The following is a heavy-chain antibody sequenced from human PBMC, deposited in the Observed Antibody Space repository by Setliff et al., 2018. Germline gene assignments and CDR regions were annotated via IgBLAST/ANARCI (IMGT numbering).Heavy chain of an antibody. CDR1: GYTFTGYY. V-gene: IGHV1-2*02. D-gene: IGHD3-9*01. CDR2: INPNSGGT. CDR3: ARDGDILTTYYIYYYYMDV. J-gene: IGHJ6*03. Sequence: ASVKVSCKASGYTFTGYYIHWVRQAPGQGLEYMGWINPNSGGTNYAPKFQGRVTMTRDTSISTVYMEVSRLRFDDTAVYFCARDGDILTTYYIYYYYMDVWGKGTTVTVSS.